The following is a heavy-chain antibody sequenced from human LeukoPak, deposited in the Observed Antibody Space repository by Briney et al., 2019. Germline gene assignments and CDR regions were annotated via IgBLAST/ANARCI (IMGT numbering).Heavy chain of an antibody. V-gene: IGHV3-48*03. CDR3: AELGITMIGGV. CDR1: GFTFSSYE. D-gene: IGHD3-10*02. CDR2: ISSSGSTT. J-gene: IGHJ6*04. Sequence: PGGSLRLSCAVSGFTFSSYEMNWVRQAPGKGLEWISYISSSGSTTKYADSVKGRFTISRDNTKNSLDLQMNSLRAEDTAVYYCAELGITMIGGVWGKGTTVTISS.